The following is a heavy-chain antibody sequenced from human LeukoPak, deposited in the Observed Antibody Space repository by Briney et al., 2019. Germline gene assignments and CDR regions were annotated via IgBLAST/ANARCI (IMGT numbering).Heavy chain of an antibody. J-gene: IGHJ6*02. V-gene: IGHV3-30*04. CDR2: ISYDGSNK. CDR3: ARAQEDSYGPYYYYGMDV. Sequence: GGSLRLSCAASGFTFSSYAMHWVRQAPGKGLEWVAVISYDGSNKYYADSVKGRFTISRDNSKNTLYLQMNSLRAEDTAVYYCARAQEDSYGPYYYYGMDVWGQGTTVTVSS. D-gene: IGHD5-18*01. CDR1: GFTFSSYA.